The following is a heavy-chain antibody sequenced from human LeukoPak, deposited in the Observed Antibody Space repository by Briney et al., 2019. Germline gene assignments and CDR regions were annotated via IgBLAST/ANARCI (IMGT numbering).Heavy chain of an antibody. V-gene: IGHV3-30-3*01. CDR2: ISYDGSNK. J-gene: IGHJ4*02. CDR3: ARYEGSGWYPGFDY. Sequence: GGSLRLSCAASGFTFSSYAMHWVRQAPGKGLEWVAVISYDGSNKYYADSVKGRFTISRDNSKNTLYLQMNGLRAEDTAVYYCARYEGSGWYPGFDYWGQGTLVTVSS. CDR1: GFTFSSYA. D-gene: IGHD6-19*01.